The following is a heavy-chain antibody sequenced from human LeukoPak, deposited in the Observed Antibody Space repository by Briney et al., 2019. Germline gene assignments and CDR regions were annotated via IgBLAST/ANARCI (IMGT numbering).Heavy chain of an antibody. CDR1: GFTFSNAW. CDR3: TTSQRGYDYLWDY. J-gene: IGHJ4*02. V-gene: IGHV3-15*01. CDR2: NKSKTDGGTT. D-gene: IGHD5-12*01. Sequence: PGGSLRLSCAASGFTFSNAWMSWVRQAPGKGLEWVGRNKSKTDGGTTDYAAPVKGSFTISRHDSKNTLPLQMHSLKPEDTAVYYCTTSQRGYDYLWDYWGQGPLVTVSS.